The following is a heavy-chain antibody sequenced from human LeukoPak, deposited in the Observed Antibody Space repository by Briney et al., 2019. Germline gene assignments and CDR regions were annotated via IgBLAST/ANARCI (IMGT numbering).Heavy chain of an antibody. CDR2: ISGSGETI. D-gene: IGHD5/OR15-5a*01. CDR1: GFTFSTYQ. Sequence: GGSLRLSCAASGFTFSTYQMHWLRQAPGKGLGWVSYISGSGETILYADSVKGRFTMSRDNAKDSLYLQMSSLTVDDTAVYYCAREVSTSWFDPWGQGTLVTVSS. CDR3: AREVSTSWFDP. V-gene: IGHV3-48*03. J-gene: IGHJ5*02.